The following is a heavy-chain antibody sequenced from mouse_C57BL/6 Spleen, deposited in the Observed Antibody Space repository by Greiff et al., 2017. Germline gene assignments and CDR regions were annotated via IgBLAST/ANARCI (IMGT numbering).Heavy chain of an antibody. CDR1: GYTFTSYW. CDR2: IHPSDSDT. J-gene: IGHJ2*01. CDR3: ASYYYGSSLDY. V-gene: IGHV1-74*01. Sequence: QVQLQQPGAELVKPGASVKVSCKASGYTFTSYWMHWVKQRPGQGLEWLGRIHPSDSDTNYNQKFKGKATLTVDKSSSTAYMQLSSLTSEDSAVYYCASYYYGSSLDYWGQGTTLTVSS. D-gene: IGHD1-1*01.